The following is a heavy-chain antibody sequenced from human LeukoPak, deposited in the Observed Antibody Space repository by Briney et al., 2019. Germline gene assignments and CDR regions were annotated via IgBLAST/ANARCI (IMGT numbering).Heavy chain of an antibody. V-gene: IGHV4-38-2*02. CDR1: VYSISSGYY. J-gene: IGHJ4*01. D-gene: IGHD4-17*01. CDR3: ARGMTTVTPFDY. Sequence: SETLSLTCTVSVYSISSGYYWGWSRQPPGKGLEWIGNIYHSGSTYYNPSLKSRVTISLDTSKNQFSLKLSAVTAADTAMYYCARGMTTVTPFDYWGHGTLVTVSS. CDR2: IYHSGST.